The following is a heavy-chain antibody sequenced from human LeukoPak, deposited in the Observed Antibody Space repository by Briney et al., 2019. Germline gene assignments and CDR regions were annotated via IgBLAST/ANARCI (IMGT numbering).Heavy chain of an antibody. D-gene: IGHD3-22*01. CDR1: GGSFNGYY. CDR3: ATFSGEGEDYYDSSGYSRDSFDY. CDR2: INHSGST. J-gene: IGHJ4*02. V-gene: IGHV4-34*01. Sequence: PSETLSLTCAVYGGSFNGYYWSWIRQPPGKGLEWIGEINHSGSTNYSPSLKSRVTLSVDTSKNQFSLRLSSVTAADTAVYYCATFSGEGEDYYDSSGYSRDSFDYWGQGTLVTVSS.